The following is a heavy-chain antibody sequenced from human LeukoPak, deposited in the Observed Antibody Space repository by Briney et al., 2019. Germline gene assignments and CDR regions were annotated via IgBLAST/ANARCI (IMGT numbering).Heavy chain of an antibody. CDR3: ARGLVVPAANSVRFDP. J-gene: IGHJ5*02. D-gene: IGHD2-2*01. CDR2: INHSGST. CDR1: GGSFSGYY. V-gene: IGHV4-34*01. Sequence: SETPSLTCAVYGGSFSGYYWSWIRQPPGKGLEWIGEINHSGSTNYNPSLKSRVTISVDTSKNQFSLKLSSVTAADTAVYYCARGLVVPAANSVRFDPWGQGTLVTVSS.